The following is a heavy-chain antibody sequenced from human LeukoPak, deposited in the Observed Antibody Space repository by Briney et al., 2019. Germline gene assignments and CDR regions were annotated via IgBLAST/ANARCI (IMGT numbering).Heavy chain of an antibody. CDR3: ARGGYRIYDILTGPIYGMDV. CDR2: IIPILGIA. CDR1: GGTFSSYA. Sequence: GASVKVSCKASGGTFSSYAISWVRQAPGQGLEWMGRIIPILGIANYAQKFQGRVTITADKSTSTAYMELSSLRSEDTAVYYCARGGYRIYDILTGPIYGMDVWGQGTTVTASS. J-gene: IGHJ6*02. D-gene: IGHD3-9*01. V-gene: IGHV1-69*04.